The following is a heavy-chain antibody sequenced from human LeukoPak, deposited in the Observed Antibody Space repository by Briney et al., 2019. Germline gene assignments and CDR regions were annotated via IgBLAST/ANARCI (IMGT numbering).Heavy chain of an antibody. CDR1: GFTFSDAW. V-gene: IGHV3-15*01. D-gene: IGHD3-22*01. Sequence: RGSLRLSCAASGFTFSDAWMSWVRPAPGGGLEWVGRIKSKTHGGTTDYAAPGKGRFTISRDDSKNTLYLKMNSLKTEDTAVYYCTTGRYYYDSSGYFFVDYFDSWGQGTLVTVSA. CDR3: TTGRYYYDSSGYFFVDYFDS. CDR2: IKSKTHGGTT. J-gene: IGHJ4*02.